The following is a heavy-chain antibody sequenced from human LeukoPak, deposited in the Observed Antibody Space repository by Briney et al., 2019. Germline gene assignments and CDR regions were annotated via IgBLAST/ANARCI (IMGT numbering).Heavy chain of an antibody. J-gene: IGHJ5*02. CDR2: IYYSGST. CDR1: GGSISSSSYY. D-gene: IGHD3-9*01. Sequence: PSETLSLTCTVSGGSISSSSYYWGWIRQPPGKGLEWIGSIYYSGSTYYNPSLKSRVTISVDTSKNQFSLKLSSVTAADTAVYYCARRVPSYYDILTGYFDWFDPWGQGTLVTVSS. V-gene: IGHV4-39*01. CDR3: ARRVPSYYDILTGYFDWFDP.